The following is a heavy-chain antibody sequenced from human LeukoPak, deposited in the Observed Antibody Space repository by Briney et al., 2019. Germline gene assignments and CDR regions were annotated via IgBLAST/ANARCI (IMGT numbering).Heavy chain of an antibody. V-gene: IGHV3-30*18. CDR3: AKEYCSSTSCLSYYYYYYGMDV. Sequence: GGSLRLSCAASGFTFSSYGMHWVRQGPGKGLEWVAVISYDGSNKYYADSVKGRFTISRDNSKNTLYLQMNSLRAEDTAVYYCAKEYCSSTSCLSYYYYYYGMDVWGQGTTVTVSS. CDR1: GFTFSSYG. J-gene: IGHJ6*02. CDR2: ISYDGSNK. D-gene: IGHD2-2*01.